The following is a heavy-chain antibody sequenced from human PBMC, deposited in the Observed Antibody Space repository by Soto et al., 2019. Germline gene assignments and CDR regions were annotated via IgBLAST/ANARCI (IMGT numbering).Heavy chain of an antibody. Sequence: PGGSLRLSCAASGLPFNRNGMHWVRQAPGKGLEWVAVIWYDGSKEYYSDSVKGRFTISTDNSKNMLYLQMNSVRVEDTAVYFCARDRSAGNYFYYGMDVWGQGTTVTVSS. V-gene: IGHV3-33*01. CDR3: ARDRSAGNYFYYGMDV. CDR2: IWYDGSKE. CDR1: GLPFNRNG. D-gene: IGHD1-1*01. J-gene: IGHJ6*02.